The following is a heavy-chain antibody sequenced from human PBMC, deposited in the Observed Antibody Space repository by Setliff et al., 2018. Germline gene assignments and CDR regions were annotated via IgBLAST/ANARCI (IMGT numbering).Heavy chain of an antibody. CDR3: ARGFYYYDSSGYSDAFDI. CDR1: GGSFSGYY. Sequence: SETLSLTCAVYGGSFSGYYWSWIRQPPGKGLEWIGEINHSGSTNYNLSLKSRVTISVDTSKNQFSLKLSSVTAADTAVYYCARGFYYYDSSGYSDAFDIWGQGTMVTVSS. J-gene: IGHJ3*02. V-gene: IGHV4-34*01. D-gene: IGHD3-22*01. CDR2: INHSGST.